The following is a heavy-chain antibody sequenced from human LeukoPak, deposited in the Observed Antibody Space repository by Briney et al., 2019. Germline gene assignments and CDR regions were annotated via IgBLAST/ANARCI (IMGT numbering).Heavy chain of an antibody. D-gene: IGHD6-19*01. J-gene: IGHJ3*02. CDR3: ASEWLAQGAFDI. CDR1: GFTFSSYA. CDR2: ISGSGGST. Sequence: GGSLRLSCAASGFTFSSYAMSWVRQAPGKGLEWVSAISGSGGSTYYADSVKGRFTISRDNSKNSLYLQMNSLRAEDTAVYYCASEWLAQGAFDIWGQGTMVTVSS. V-gene: IGHV3-23*01.